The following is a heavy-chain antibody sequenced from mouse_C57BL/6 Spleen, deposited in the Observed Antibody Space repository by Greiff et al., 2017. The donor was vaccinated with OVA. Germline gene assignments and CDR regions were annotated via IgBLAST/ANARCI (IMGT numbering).Heavy chain of an antibody. D-gene: IGHD2-13*01. CDR1: GYTFTSYW. J-gene: IGHJ4*01. CDR3: GREGDHYYDMED. CDR2: IDPSDSET. V-gene: IGHV1-52*01. Sequence: VQLQQPGAELVRPGSSVKLSCKASGYTFTSYWMHWVKQRPIQGLEWIGNIDPSDSETHYNQKFKDKATLTVDKSSSTAYMQLSSLTSADSSVFDSGREGDHYYDMEDWGQGTTVTVSS.